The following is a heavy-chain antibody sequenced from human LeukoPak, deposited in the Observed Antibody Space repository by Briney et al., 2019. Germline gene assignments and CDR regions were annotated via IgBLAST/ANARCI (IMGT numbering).Heavy chain of an antibody. J-gene: IGHJ5*02. CDR2: ISSSGSTI. CDR3: ARGWLRGYYDSGRWFDP. D-gene: IGHD3-22*01. V-gene: IGHV3-11*04. CDR1: GFTFSDYY. Sequence: GGSLRRSCAASGFTFSDYYMSWIRQAPGKGLEWVSYISSSGSTIYYADSVKGRFTISRDNAKNSLYLQMNSLRAEDTAVYYCARGWLRGYYDSGRWFDPWGQGTLVTVSS.